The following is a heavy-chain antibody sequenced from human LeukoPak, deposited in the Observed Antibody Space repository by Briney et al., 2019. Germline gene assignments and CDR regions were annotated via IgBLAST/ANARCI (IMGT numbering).Heavy chain of an antibody. J-gene: IGHJ4*02. Sequence: GGSLRLSCAASGFTFSTYWMKWVRQAPGKGLEWVANINPDGSDKYYLDSVKGRFTISRDNAKNSLYLQMNSLRAEDTAVYYCAKEGGYYYDSSGYPIDYWGQGTLVTVSS. D-gene: IGHD3-22*01. V-gene: IGHV3-7*03. CDR3: AKEGGYYYDSSGYPIDY. CDR2: INPDGSDK. CDR1: GFTFSTYW.